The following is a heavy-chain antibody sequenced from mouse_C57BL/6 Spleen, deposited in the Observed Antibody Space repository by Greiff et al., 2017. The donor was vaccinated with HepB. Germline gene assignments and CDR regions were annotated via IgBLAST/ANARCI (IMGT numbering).Heavy chain of an antibody. Sequence: VQLQQSGPELVKPGASVKMSCKAFGYTFTDYNMHWVKQSHGKSLEWIGYINPNNGGTSYNQKFKGKATLTVNKSSSTAYMELRSLTSEDSAVYYCARRGYGSSYPFAYWGQGTLVTVSA. D-gene: IGHD1-1*01. CDR3: ARRGYGSSYPFAY. J-gene: IGHJ3*01. CDR2: INPNNGGT. V-gene: IGHV1-22*01. CDR1: GYTFTDYN.